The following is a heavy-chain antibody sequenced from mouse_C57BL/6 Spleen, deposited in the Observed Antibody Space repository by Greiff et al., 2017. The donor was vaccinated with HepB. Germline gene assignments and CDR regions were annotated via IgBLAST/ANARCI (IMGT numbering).Heavy chain of an antibody. CDR2: INPSDSYT. V-gene: IGHV1-50*01. J-gene: IGHJ2*01. CDR1: GYTFTSYW. D-gene: IGHD2-2*01. CDR3: ARSTTMVKDY. Sequence: QVQLQQPGAELVKPGASVKLSCKASGYTFTSYWMQWVKQRPGQGLEWIGEINPSDSYTNYNQKFKGKATLTVDTSSSTAYMQLSSLTSEDSAVYYWARSTTMVKDYWGQGTTLTVSS.